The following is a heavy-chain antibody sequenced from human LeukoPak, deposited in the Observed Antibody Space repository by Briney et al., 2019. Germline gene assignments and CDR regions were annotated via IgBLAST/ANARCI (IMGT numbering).Heavy chain of an antibody. D-gene: IGHD6-19*01. J-gene: IGHJ4*02. Sequence: GGSLRLSCAASGFTFSSYAMSWVRQAPGKGLEWVSAISGSGGSTYYADYVKGRFTISRDNSKNTLYLQMNSLRAEDTAVYYCAKDPLLGGWYYFDYWGQGTLVTVSS. CDR2: ISGSGGST. CDR3: AKDPLLGGWYYFDY. V-gene: IGHV3-23*01. CDR1: GFTFSSYA.